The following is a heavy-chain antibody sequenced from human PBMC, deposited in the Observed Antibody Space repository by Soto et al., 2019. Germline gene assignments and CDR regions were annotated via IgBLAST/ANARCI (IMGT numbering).Heavy chain of an antibody. Sequence: SETLSLTCTVSGGSISSDYWRWIRQPPGKGLEWIGYIYYSGSTNYNPSLKSRVTISVDTSKNQFSLKLSSVTAADTAVYYCARHKGAMVNFDYWGQGTLVTVSS. J-gene: IGHJ4*02. CDR2: IYYSGST. CDR1: GGSISSDY. V-gene: IGHV4-59*08. D-gene: IGHD5-18*01. CDR3: ARHKGAMVNFDY.